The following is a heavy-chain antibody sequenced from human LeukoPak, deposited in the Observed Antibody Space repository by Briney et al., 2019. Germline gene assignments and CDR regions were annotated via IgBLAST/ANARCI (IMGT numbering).Heavy chain of an antibody. V-gene: IGHV4-59*01. Sequence: SETLSLTCAVSGGSLSSSYWSWIRQPPGKGLEWIGYIYYSGSTNYNPSLKSRVTISVDTSKNQFSLKLSSVTGADTAVYYCARRTGDSEAFDYWGQGTLVTVSS. CDR1: GGSLSSSY. D-gene: IGHD7-27*01. J-gene: IGHJ4*02. CDR2: IYYSGST. CDR3: ARRTGDSEAFDY.